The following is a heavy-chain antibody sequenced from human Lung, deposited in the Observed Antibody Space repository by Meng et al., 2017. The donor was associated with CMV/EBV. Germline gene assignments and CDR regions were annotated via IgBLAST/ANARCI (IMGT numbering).Heavy chain of an antibody. CDR2: MYYSRDA. CDR1: GGSITSYY. D-gene: IGHD1-14*01. J-gene: IGHJ6*02. Sequence: SXTXSLXCTVSGGSITSYYWSWIRQPPGKGLEWIAYMYYSRDASYNPSLRSRVTVSVDTSKSQFSLQLSSVTAADTAVYYCARDWQGGVEPYGMDVWGQGTTVTVSS. CDR3: ARDWQGGVEPYGMDV. V-gene: IGHV4-59*01.